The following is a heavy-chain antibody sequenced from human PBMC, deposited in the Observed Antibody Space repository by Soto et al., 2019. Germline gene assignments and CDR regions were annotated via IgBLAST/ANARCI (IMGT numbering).Heavy chain of an antibody. Sequence: EEQLLESGGGLVQPGGSLRVSCTASGFTFSNFAMSWVRQAPGKGLEWVSAISDSGTTIHYADSVKGRFTISRENSKNTLYLQMNSLRGEDTAMYYCAKLDNYDGVTYYVVFGAFSVWGQGTMVTVSS. CDR3: AKLDNYDGVTYYVVFGAFSV. V-gene: IGHV3-23*01. J-gene: IGHJ3*01. D-gene: IGHD2-8*01. CDR1: GFTFSNFA. CDR2: ISDSGTTI.